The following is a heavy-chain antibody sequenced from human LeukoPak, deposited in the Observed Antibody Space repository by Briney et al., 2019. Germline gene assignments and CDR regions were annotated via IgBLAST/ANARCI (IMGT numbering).Heavy chain of an antibody. D-gene: IGHD4-17*01. J-gene: IGHJ2*01. CDR3: AKSSEDGDWYFDL. V-gene: IGHV3-23*01. Sequence: GGSPRLSCAASGFTFSTYTVSWVRQPPGKGLEWVSAISGSGGYTYYADSVKGRFTLSRDNSKNTLYLQTNSLRAEDTAVYYCAKSSEDGDWYFDLWGRGTLVTVSS. CDR2: ISGSGGYT. CDR1: GFTFSTYT.